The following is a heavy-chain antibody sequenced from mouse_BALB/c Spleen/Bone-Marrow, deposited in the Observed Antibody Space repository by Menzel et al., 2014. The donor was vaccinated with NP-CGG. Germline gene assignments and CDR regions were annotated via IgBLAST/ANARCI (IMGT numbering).Heavy chain of an antibody. CDR2: ISNGGNNT. J-gene: IGHJ3*01. Sequence: EVKVVESGGGLVQPGGSLKISCATSGFTFSDYYMYWVRQTPEKRLEWVASISNGGNNTYYPDTLKGRFTISRDNAKNTLYLQMSRLKSEDTAIYYCSRHDYRYDAWFAYWGQGTLVTVSA. D-gene: IGHD2-14*01. CDR3: SRHDYRYDAWFAY. CDR1: GFTFSDYY. V-gene: IGHV5-12*02.